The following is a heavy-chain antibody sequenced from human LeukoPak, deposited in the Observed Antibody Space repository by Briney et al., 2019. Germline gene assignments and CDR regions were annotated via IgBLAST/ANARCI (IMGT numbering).Heavy chain of an antibody. D-gene: IGHD6-13*01. J-gene: IGHJ6*02. CDR2: ISGDGGST. CDR3: AKDKRPSSSWYEEYYYYGMDV. V-gene: IGHV3-43*02. CDR1: GFTFDDYA. Sequence: PGGSLRLSCAASGFTFDDYAMHWVRQAPGKGLEWVSLISGDGGSTYYADSVKGRFTISRDNSKNSLYLQMNSLRTEDTALYYCAKDKRPSSSWYEEYYYYGMDVWGQETTVTVSS.